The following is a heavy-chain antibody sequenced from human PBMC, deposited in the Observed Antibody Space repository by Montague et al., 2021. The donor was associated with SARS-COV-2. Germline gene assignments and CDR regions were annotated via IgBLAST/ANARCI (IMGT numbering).Heavy chain of an antibody. V-gene: IGHV3-23*01. D-gene: IGHD2-15*01. CDR1: GFTFSSYA. CDR2: ISGNGGET. CDR3: AKAGFCSGGSC. J-gene: IGHJ4*02. Sequence: SLRLSCAASGFTFSSYAMFWVRQAPGKGLEWVSSISGNGGETYYADSVKGRLTTSRDNSKDTLYLQMSSLRAEDTATYYCAKAGFCSGGSCWGQGTPVTVS.